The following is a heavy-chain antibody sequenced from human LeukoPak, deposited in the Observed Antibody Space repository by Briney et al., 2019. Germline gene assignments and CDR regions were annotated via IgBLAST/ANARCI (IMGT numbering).Heavy chain of an antibody. V-gene: IGHV3-23*01. D-gene: IGHD3-22*01. CDR1: GFTVSSNY. CDR2: ISGSGGST. CDR3: AKAMGITMIVVVPDFDY. Sequence: GGSLRLSCAASGFTVSSNYMSWVRQAPGKGLEWVSAISGSGGSTYYADSVKGRFTISRDNSKNTLYLQMNSLRAEDTAVYYCAKAMGITMIVVVPDFDYWGQGTLVTVSS. J-gene: IGHJ4*02.